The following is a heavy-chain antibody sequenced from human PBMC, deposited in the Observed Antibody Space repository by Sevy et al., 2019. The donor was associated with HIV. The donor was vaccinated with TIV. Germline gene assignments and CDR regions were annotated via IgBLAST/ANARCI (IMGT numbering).Heavy chain of an antibody. CDR1: GFTFSSYS. CDR2: ISSSSSTI. CDR3: ARDRRGSSYYYYYYYMDV. J-gene: IGHJ6*03. Sequence: GGSLRLSCAASGFTFSSYSMNWVRQAPGKGLEWVSYISSSSSTIYYADSVKGRFTISRDNAKNSLYLQMNSLRAEDTAVYYCARDRRGSSYYYYYYYMDVWGKGTTVTVSS. V-gene: IGHV3-48*01.